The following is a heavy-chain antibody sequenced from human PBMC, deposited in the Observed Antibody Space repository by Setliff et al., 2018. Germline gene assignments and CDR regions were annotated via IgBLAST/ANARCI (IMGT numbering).Heavy chain of an antibody. V-gene: IGHV1-18*01. J-gene: IGHJ4*01. CDR1: GYIFTRYR. CDR2: ISTRNDDT. Sequence: SCKASGYIFTRYRITWVRQSPGQGLEWMGWISTRNDDTGYAQKFKGRVTLTTDTSTNTAYMELRSLRSDDTAVYYCARRSGDRGMTTGWPDDFDYWGRGTLVTVSS. CDR3: ARRSGDRGMTTGWPDDFDY. D-gene: IGHD4-17*01.